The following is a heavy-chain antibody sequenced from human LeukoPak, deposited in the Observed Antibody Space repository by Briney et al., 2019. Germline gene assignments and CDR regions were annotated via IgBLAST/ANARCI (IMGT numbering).Heavy chain of an antibody. D-gene: IGHD3-10*01. J-gene: IGHJ4*02. Sequence: EASVKVSCKASGGTFSSYAISWVRQAPGQGLEWMGGIIPIFGTANYAQKFQGRVTITTDESTSTAYMELSSLRSEDTAVYYCATEFIGERYYFDYWGQGTLVTVSS. V-gene: IGHV1-69*05. CDR3: ATEFIGERYYFDY. CDR2: IIPIFGTA. CDR1: GGTFSSYA.